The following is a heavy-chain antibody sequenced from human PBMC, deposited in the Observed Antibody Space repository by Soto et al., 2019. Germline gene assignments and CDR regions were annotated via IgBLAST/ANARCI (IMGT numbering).Heavy chain of an antibody. Sequence: SETLSLTCTVSGDSISTDYWSWIRQHPGKGLEWIGYIYYSGSTYYNPSLKSRVTISVDTPKNQFSLKLSSVTAADTAVYYCARGRSSTSPYPIGYWGQGTLVTVSS. D-gene: IGHD2-2*01. CDR3: ARGRSSTSPYPIGY. J-gene: IGHJ4*02. CDR1: GDSISTDY. V-gene: IGHV4-31*03. CDR2: IYYSGST.